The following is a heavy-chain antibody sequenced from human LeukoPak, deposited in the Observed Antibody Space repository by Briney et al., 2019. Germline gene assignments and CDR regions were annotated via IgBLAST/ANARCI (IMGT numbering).Heavy chain of an antibody. CDR2: TRNKANSYTT. Sequence: PGGSLRLSCAASGFTFSDHYMDWARQAPGKGLEWVGRTRNKANSYTTEYAASVRGRFTISRDDSKTSLYLQMNSLKIEDTAVYYCAREGFSNSPLDYWGQGTLVTVSS. V-gene: IGHV3-72*01. D-gene: IGHD4-11*01. J-gene: IGHJ4*02. CDR3: AREGFSNSPLDY. CDR1: GFTFSDHY.